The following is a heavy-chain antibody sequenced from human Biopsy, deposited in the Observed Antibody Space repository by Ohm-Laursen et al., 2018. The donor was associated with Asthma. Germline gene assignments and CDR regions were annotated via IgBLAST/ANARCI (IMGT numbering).Heavy chain of an antibody. D-gene: IGHD3-10*01. Sequence: ASVKVSCKTSGYTFNSAGTTWVRQAPGQGLEWMGWISVYNGNTKVAQKLQDRVTMITDTSTSTAYMELSSLRSDDTAVYFCARAVDYSHYYGIDVWGQGTTFTVS. J-gene: IGHJ6*02. CDR2: ISVYNGNT. V-gene: IGHV1-18*04. CDR3: ARAVDYSHYYGIDV. CDR1: GYTFNSAG.